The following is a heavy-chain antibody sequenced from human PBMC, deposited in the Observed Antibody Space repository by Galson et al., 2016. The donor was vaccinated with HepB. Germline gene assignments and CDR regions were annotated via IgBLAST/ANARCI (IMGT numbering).Heavy chain of an antibody. Sequence: SVKVSCKASGYSFTSFGLSWVRQAPGQGLEWMGWISPQNGNTDYAKNFKGRVTMTTDTSTSTAYMELGSLRSDDTAVYYCARDPSYDIWPPYYMAGGYGFDIWGQGTMVSVSS. CDR3: ARDPSYDIWPPYYMAGGYGFDI. CDR2: ISPQNGNT. D-gene: IGHD3-9*01. V-gene: IGHV1-18*01. J-gene: IGHJ3*02. CDR1: GYSFTSFG.